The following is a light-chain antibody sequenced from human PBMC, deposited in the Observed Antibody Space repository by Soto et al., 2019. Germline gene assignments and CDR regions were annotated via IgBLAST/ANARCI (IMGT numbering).Light chain of an antibody. J-gene: IGLJ1*01. Sequence: QSVLTQPASVSGSPGQSITISCTGTSSDVGSYNLVSWYQQHPVKAPKLMIYEGSKRPSGVSNRFSGSKSGNTASLTISGFQAEDEADYYCCSYAGSYVFGTGTKVTVL. CDR3: CSYAGSYV. CDR2: EGS. V-gene: IGLV2-23*01. CDR1: SSDVGSYNL.